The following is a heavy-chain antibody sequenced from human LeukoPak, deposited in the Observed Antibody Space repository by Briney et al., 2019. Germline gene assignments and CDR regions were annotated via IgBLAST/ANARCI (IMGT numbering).Heavy chain of an antibody. V-gene: IGHV3-11*01. J-gene: IGHJ5*02. D-gene: IGHD6-19*01. CDR3: ARDRSGDPLGANWFDP. CDR1: GFTFSDYY. Sequence: GGSLRLSCAASGFTFSDYYMSWIRQAPGKGLEWVSYIDSSGTTIYYADSVKGRFTISRDNAKNSLYLQMNSLRAEDTAFYYCARDRSGDPLGANWFDPWGQGTLVTVSS. CDR2: IDSSGTTI.